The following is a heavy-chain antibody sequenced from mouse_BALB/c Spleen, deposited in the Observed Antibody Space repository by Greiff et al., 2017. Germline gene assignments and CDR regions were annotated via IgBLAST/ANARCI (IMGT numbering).Heavy chain of an antibody. CDR2: IYPGNSDT. Sequence: EVKLQQSGTVLARPGASVKMSCKASGYTFTSYWMHWVKQRPGQGLEWIGAIYPGNSDTSYNQKFKGKAKLTAVTSTSTAYMELSSLTNEDSAVYNCTRRELLLRDYDVDYWGQGTTLTVSS. D-gene: IGHD1-1*01. CDR1: GYTFTSYW. CDR3: TRRELLLRDYDVDY. V-gene: IGHV1-5*01. J-gene: IGHJ2*01.